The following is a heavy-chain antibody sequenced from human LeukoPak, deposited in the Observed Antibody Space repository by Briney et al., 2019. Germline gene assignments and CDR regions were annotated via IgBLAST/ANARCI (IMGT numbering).Heavy chain of an antibody. V-gene: IGHV3-21*01. J-gene: IGHJ4*02. Sequence: GGSLRLSCAASGFTFSSYAMNWVRQAPGKGLEWVSSISSGSRYIYYADSVKGRFTISRDTAKKSLYLQMNSLSAEDTAVYYCARDAVSSGYPYYFDYWGQGALVIVSS. D-gene: IGHD6-19*01. CDR1: GFTFSSYA. CDR3: ARDAVSSGYPYYFDY. CDR2: ISSGSRYI.